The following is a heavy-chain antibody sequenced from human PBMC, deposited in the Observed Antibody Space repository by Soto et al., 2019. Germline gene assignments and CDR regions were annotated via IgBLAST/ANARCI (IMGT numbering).Heavy chain of an antibody. CDR1: GFIFSDSA. CDR2: IRSKANSYET. V-gene: IGHV3-73*01. CDR3: TTISSTSSPGY. D-gene: IGHD6-6*01. J-gene: IGHJ4*02. Sequence: GGSLRLSCGASGFIFSDSALHWVRQASGKGLEWVGRIRSKANSYETAYVASVKGRFSISRDDSKNTAYLQMDSLETEDTAVYYCTTISSTSSPGYWGQGTLVTVYS.